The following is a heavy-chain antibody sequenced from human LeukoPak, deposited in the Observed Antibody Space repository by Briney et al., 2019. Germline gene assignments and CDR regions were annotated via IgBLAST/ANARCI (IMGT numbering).Heavy chain of an antibody. D-gene: IGHD5-18*01. V-gene: IGHV1-2*02. Sequence: ASVKVSCKASGYTFTGYYMHWVRRAPGQGLEWMGWINPNSGGTNYAQKFQGRVTMTRDTSISTAYMELSRLRSDDTAVYYCARDPLRKVDTAMAYDAFDIWGQGTMVTVSS. CDR1: GYTFTGYY. CDR2: INPNSGGT. CDR3: ARDPLRKVDTAMAYDAFDI. J-gene: IGHJ3*02.